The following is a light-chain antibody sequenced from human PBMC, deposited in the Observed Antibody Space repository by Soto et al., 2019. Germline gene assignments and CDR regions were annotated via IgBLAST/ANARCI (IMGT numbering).Light chain of an antibody. J-gene: IGKJ1*01. CDR2: KAS. Sequence: DIQMTQAPSTLSGAVGDRVTITCRASQTISSWLAWYQRKPGKAPKLLIYKASPLKSVVPSRFSGSRSGTEITLTRSRLQPDDFATYYFQKYNSYSEAFGQGTQVELQ. CDR3: QKYNSYSEA. V-gene: IGKV1-5*03. CDR1: QTISSW.